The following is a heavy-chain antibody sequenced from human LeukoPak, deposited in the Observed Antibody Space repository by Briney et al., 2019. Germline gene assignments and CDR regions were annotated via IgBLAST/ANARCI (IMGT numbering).Heavy chain of an antibody. CDR1: GFIFKKYW. CDR3: AKDRDYGDYSDY. V-gene: IGHV3-23*01. CDR2: ISGSGGST. Sequence: GGSLRLSCAASGFIFKKYWMNWVRQAPGKGLEWVSAISGSGGSTYYADSVKGRFTISRDNSKNTLYLQMNSLRAEDTAVYYCAKDRDYGDYSDYWGQGTLVTVSS. D-gene: IGHD4-17*01. J-gene: IGHJ4*02.